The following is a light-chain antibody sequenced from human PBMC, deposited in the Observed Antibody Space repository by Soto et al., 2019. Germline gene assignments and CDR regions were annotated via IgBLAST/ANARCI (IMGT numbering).Light chain of an antibody. CDR2: AAS. CDR3: QQLNSYPPV. CDR1: QGIGND. Sequence: IQMTLSPSSLSASVRDRVTITCRASQGIGNDLGWYQQKPGKAPKLLIYAASNLQSGVPSRFSGSGSGTDFTLTISSLQPEDFATYYCQQLNSYPPVFGPGTKVDI. V-gene: IGKV1-17*01. J-gene: IGKJ3*01.